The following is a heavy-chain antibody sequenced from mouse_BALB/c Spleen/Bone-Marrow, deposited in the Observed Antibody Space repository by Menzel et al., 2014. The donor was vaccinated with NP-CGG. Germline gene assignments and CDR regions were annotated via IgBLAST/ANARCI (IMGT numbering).Heavy chain of an antibody. V-gene: IGHV1S81*02. D-gene: IGHD2-1*01. CDR3: TRYGNYYFDY. CDR1: GYTFTSYY. J-gene: IGHJ2*01. CDR2: INPSNGGT. Sequence: VQGVESGAELVKPGASVKLSCKASGYTFTSYYMYWVKQRPGQGLEWIGEINPSNGGTNFNEKFKSKATLTVDKSSSTAYMQLSSLASEDSAVYYCTRYGNYYFDYWGQGTTPTVSS.